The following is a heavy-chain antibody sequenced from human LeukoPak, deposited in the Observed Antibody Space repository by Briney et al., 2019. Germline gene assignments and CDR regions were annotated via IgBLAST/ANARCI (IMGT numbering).Heavy chain of an antibody. V-gene: IGHV7-4-1*02. Sequence: ASVKVSCKASGYTFVKYALNWVRQAPGQGLEWMGWINTKTGNPTYAQGFTGRFVFSVDASVRTAYLQTSSLKAEDSAVYFCVKEGSQADMDFDYWGQGTLVTVSS. J-gene: IGHJ4*02. CDR3: VKEGSQADMDFDY. CDR2: INTKTGNP. CDR1: GYTFVKYA. D-gene: IGHD3-10*01.